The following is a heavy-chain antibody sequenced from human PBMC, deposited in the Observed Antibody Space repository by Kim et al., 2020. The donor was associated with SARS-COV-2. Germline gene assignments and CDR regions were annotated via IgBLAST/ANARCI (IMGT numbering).Heavy chain of an antibody. CDR2: INPSGGST. CDR3: ARGEVLLWFGELLGPYYFDY. J-gene: IGHJ4*02. CDR1: GYTGTSYY. D-gene: IGHD3-10*01. Sequence: ASVKVSCKASGYTGTSYYMHWVRQAPGQGLEWMGIINPSGGSTSYAQKFQGRVTMTRDTSTSTVYMELSSLRSEDTAVYYCARGEVLLWFGELLGPYYFDYWGQGTLVTVSS. V-gene: IGHV1-46*01.